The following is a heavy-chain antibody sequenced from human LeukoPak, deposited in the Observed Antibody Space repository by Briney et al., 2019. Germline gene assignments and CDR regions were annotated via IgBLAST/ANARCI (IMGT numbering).Heavy chain of an antibody. Sequence: SETLSLTCTVSGGSISSYYWSWIRQPPGKGLEWIGYIHYSGSTKYNPSLKSRVTISLDSSKNQFSLKLSSVTAADTAVYYCARVLGYSYGYPFDYWGQGTLVTVSS. CDR1: GGSISSYY. V-gene: IGHV4-59*01. J-gene: IGHJ4*02. D-gene: IGHD5-18*01. CDR2: IHYSGST. CDR3: ARVLGYSYGYPFDY.